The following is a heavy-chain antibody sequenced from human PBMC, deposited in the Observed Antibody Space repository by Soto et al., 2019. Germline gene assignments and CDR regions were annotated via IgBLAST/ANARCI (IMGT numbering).Heavy chain of an antibody. V-gene: IGHV4-31*03. Sequence: PSETLSLTCTVSGGSISSGGYYWSWIRQHPGKGLEWIGYIYYSGSTYYNPSLKSRVTISVDTSKNQFSLKLSSVTAADTAVYYCATGLLWFGELSAYYYGMDVWGQGTTVTVS. J-gene: IGHJ6*02. CDR3: ATGLLWFGELSAYYYGMDV. CDR2: IYYSGST. D-gene: IGHD3-10*01. CDR1: GGSISSGGYY.